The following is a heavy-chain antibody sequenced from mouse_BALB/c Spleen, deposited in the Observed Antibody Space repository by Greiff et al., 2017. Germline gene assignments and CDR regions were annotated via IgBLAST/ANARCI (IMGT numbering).Heavy chain of an antibody. CDR3: AITPDGSGGY. Sequence: EVQLQQSGAELVRPGALVKLSCKASGFNIKDYYMHWVKQRPEQGLEWIGWIDPENGNTIYDPKFQGKASITADTSSNTAYLQLSSLTSEDTAVYYCAITPDGSGGYWGQGTTLTVSS. CDR1: GFNIKDYY. V-gene: IGHV14-1*02. J-gene: IGHJ2*01. D-gene: IGHD2-3*01. CDR2: IDPENGNT.